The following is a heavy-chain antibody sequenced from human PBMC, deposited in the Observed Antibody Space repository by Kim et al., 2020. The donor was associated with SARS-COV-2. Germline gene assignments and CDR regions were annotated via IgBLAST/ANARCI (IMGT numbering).Heavy chain of an antibody. V-gene: IGHV1-2*02. CDR2: INPNGGGS. CDR1: GYTFTGYY. Sequence: ASVKVSCTAFGYTFTGYYIHWVRQAPGQGLEWMGWINPNGGGSNYAQKFQGRVTMTRDTSTNTAHMEMTSLRSDDTAVYYCLRYCSRLWCSAYFDYWG. D-gene: IGHD2-15*01. J-gene: IGHJ4*01. CDR3: LRYCSRLWCSAYFDY.